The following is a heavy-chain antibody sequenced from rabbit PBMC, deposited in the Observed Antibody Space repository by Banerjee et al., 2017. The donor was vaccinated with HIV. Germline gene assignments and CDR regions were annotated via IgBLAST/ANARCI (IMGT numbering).Heavy chain of an antibody. V-gene: IGHV1S45*01. Sequence: QEQLEESGGDLVKPEGSLTLTCTASGFSFSNKYVMCWVRQAPGKGLEWIACINTSRGNPVYASWAKGLFTIPKPSSTPLALQMTILTAADTATYFCARVLAGVIGWNFGLWGQATLFTV. CDR2: INTSRGNP. J-gene: IGHJ3*01. CDR3: ARVLAGVIGWNFGL. CDR1: GFSFSNKYV. D-gene: IGHD4-1*01.